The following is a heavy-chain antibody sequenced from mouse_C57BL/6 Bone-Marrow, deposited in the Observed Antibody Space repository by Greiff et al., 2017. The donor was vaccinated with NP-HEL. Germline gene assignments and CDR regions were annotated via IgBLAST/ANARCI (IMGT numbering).Heavy chain of an antibody. CDR2: IYPGDGDT. V-gene: IGHV1-82*01. D-gene: IGHD2-1*01. Sequence: QVQLQQSGPELVKPGASVKISCKASGYAFSSSWMNWVKQRPGKGLEWIGRIYPGDGDTNYNGKFKGKATLTADKSSSTAYMHLSSLTSEDSAVYFCANGNTFAYWGQGTLVTVSA. CDR3: ANGNTFAY. J-gene: IGHJ3*01. CDR1: GYAFSSSW.